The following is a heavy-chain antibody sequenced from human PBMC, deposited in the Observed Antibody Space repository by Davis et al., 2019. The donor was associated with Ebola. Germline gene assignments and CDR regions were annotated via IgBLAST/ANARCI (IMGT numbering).Heavy chain of an antibody. V-gene: IGHV3-23*01. D-gene: IGHD3-22*01. CDR2: ISGDGGRS. CDR3: ALQDYYDSSGTFDY. Sequence: GESLKISCAASGFTFNNCAMTWHRQAPGKGLEWVSAISGDGGRSFYTRSVKGRFTISRDNSKNTLYLQMNSLRAEDTAVYYCALQDYYDSSGTFDYWGQGTLVTVSS. J-gene: IGHJ4*02. CDR1: GFTFNNCA.